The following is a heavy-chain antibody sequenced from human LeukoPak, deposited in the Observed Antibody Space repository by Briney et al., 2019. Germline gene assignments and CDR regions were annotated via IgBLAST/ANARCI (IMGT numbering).Heavy chain of an antibody. CDR2: IKSKTDGGTT. V-gene: IGHV3-15*01. J-gene: IGHJ4*02. CDR1: GFTFSNAW. D-gene: IGHD6-13*01. Sequence: PGGSLRLSCAASGFTFSNAWMSWVRQAPGKGLEWVGRIKSKTDGGTTDYAAPVKRRFTISRDDSKNTLYLQLNSLKTEDKAVYYCATELTCSSSWYFFAYWGQGTLVTVSS. CDR3: ATELTCSSSWYFFAY.